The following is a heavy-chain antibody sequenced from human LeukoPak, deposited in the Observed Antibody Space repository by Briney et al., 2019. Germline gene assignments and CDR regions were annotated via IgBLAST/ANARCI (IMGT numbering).Heavy chain of an antibody. V-gene: IGHV3-30-3*01. CDR1: GFTFSTYA. J-gene: IGHJ4*02. D-gene: IGHD3-22*01. CDR3: ARDDKGSIDY. Sequence: GGSLRLSCAASGFTFSTYAIHWVRQAPGKGLECVALISYDGSNKYYADSVKGRFTISRDNSKNTLYLQMNSLTAEDTAVYYCARDDKGSIDYWGQGTLVTVS. CDR2: ISYDGSNK.